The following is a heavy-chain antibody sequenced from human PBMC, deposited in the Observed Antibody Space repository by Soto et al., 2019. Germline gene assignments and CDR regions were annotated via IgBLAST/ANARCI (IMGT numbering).Heavy chain of an antibody. J-gene: IGHJ4*02. CDR2: IYPSDSDT. Sequence: GESLKISCKGSGYNFAGYWIAWVRQMPGKGLELMGIIYPSDSDTRYSPSFQGQVTISADKSISTAYLQWSSLKASDTAMYYCARLKYYYDSSGSWEAYYFDYWGQGTLVTVSS. V-gene: IGHV5-51*01. D-gene: IGHD3-22*01. CDR3: ARLKYYYDSSGSWEAYYFDY. CDR1: GYNFAGYW.